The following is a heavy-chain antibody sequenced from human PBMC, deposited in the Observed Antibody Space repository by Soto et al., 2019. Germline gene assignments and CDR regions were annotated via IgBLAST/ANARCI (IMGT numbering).Heavy chain of an antibody. CDR1: GFSFSDYA. D-gene: IGHD3-22*01. V-gene: IGHV3-23*01. CDR2: ISRTGDSA. J-gene: IGHJ5*01. Sequence: EVHLLESGGALVQPGGSLTLSCAASGFSFSDYAMSWVRQAPGKGLEWVSSISRTGDSAYYADSVKRRFAISRDRAKNGLSMAMISLRVEDTAVYYCAKGPDGSGYYHNWFDSWGQGTLITVSS. CDR3: AKGPDGSGYYHNWFDS.